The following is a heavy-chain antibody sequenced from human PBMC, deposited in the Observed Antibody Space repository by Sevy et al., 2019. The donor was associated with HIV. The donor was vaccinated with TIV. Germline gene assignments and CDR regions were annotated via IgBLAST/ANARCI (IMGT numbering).Heavy chain of an antibody. CDR1: GFTFSSYA. CDR2: ISYYGSNK. CDR3: ARGLGTAMVFYYYYGMDV. D-gene: IGHD5-18*01. J-gene: IGHJ6*02. Sequence: GGSLRLSCAASGFTFSSYAMHWVRQAPGKGLEWVAVISYYGSNKYYADSVKGRFTISRDNSKNTLYLQMNSLRAEDTAVYYCARGLGTAMVFYYYYGMDVWGQGTTVTVSS. V-gene: IGHV3-30-3*01.